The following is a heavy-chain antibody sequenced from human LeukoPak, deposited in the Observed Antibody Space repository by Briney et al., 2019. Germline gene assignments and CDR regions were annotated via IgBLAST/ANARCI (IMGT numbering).Heavy chain of an antibody. V-gene: IGHV3-21*01. Sequence: PGGSLRLSCTASGFPFIEYSMNWVRQAPGKGLEWVSSISGSSSYIYYADSVKGRFTISRDNANNSLYLQMNSLRAEDTAVYYCARVHSGSYQYYYYYYMDVWGKGTTVTVSS. J-gene: IGHJ6*03. D-gene: IGHD1-26*01. CDR1: GFPFIEYS. CDR3: ARVHSGSYQYYYYYYMDV. CDR2: ISGSSSYI.